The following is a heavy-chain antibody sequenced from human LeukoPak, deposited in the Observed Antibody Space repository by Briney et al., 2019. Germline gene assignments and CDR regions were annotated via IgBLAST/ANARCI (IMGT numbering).Heavy chain of an antibody. D-gene: IGHD3-10*01. CDR2: IYYSGST. CDR1: GGSISSYY. V-gene: IGHV4-59*01. J-gene: IGHJ5*02. CDR3: ARDRMGSGSYFPWFDP. Sequence: SETLSLTCTVSGGSISSYYWSWIRQPPGKGLEWIGYIYYSGSTNYNPSLKSRVTISVDTSKNQFSLKLGSVTAADTAVYYCARDRMGSGSYFPWFDPWGQGTLVTVSS.